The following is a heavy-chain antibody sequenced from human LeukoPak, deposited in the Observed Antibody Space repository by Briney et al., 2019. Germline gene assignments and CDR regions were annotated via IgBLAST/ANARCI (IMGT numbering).Heavy chain of an antibody. CDR3: ARDGGRQYYFDY. CDR1: GGTFSSYA. Sequence: ASVKVSCKASGGTFSSYAISRVRQAPGQGLEWMGGIIPIFGTANYAQKFQGRVTITADESTSTAYMELGSLRSEDTAVYYCARDGGRQYYFDYWGQGTLVTVSS. J-gene: IGHJ4*02. D-gene: IGHD3-3*01. CDR2: IIPIFGTA. V-gene: IGHV1-69*13.